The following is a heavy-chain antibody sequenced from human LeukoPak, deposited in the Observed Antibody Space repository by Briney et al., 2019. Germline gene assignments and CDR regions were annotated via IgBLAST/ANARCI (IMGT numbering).Heavy chain of an antibody. V-gene: IGHV3-48*02. CDR1: GFTLSSYD. CDR3: ARSYGGNSPFLGY. J-gene: IGHJ4*02. D-gene: IGHD4-23*01. CDR2: ISSGSSTI. Sequence: GGSLRLSCAASGFTLSSYDMHWVRQAPGKGLEWVSYISSGSSTIYYADSVKGRFTISRDNAKNSLYLQMNSLRDEDTAVYYCARSYGGNSPFLGYWGQGTLVTVSS.